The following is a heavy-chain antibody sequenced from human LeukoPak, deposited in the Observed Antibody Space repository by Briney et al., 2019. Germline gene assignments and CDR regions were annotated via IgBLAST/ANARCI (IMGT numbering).Heavy chain of an antibody. CDR2: IKSKADSGAN. CDR3: ARERGHLDY. Sequence: GGSVPLSCGASGFPFSNAWVSWVRQAPGEGLEWVGRIKSKADSGANHYHDSLTGRFTITRDDSNNTLYLQMSTLKTEDTAVSYCARERGHLDYWGQGTLVIVPP. V-gene: IGHV3-15*01. D-gene: IGHD6-25*01. J-gene: IGHJ4*02. CDR1: GFPFSNAW.